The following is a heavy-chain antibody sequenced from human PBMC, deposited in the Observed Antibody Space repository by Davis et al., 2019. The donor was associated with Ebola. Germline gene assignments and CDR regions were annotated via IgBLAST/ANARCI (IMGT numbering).Heavy chain of an antibody. CDR1: GFTFSSYW. Sequence: GESLKISCAASGFTFSSYWMHWVRQAPGKGLVWVSRINSDGSSTSYADSVKGRFTISRDNAKNTLYLQMNSLRAEDTAVYYCARDPGEWLPVDYWGQGTLVTVSS. D-gene: IGHD5-18*01. V-gene: IGHV3-74*01. CDR3: ARDPGEWLPVDY. CDR2: INSDGSST. J-gene: IGHJ4*02.